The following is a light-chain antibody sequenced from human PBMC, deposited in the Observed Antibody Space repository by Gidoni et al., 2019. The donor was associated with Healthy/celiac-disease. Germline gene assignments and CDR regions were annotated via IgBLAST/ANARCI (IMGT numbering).Light chain of an antibody. CDR3: QQLNSYQIT. Sequence: DIQLTHSPSFLSASVGDRVTITCRASQGISSYLAWYQQKPGKALKLLIYAASTLQSGVPSRFSGSGSGTEFTLTISSLQPEDFATYYCQQLNSYQITFGQGTRLEIK. CDR2: AAS. J-gene: IGKJ5*01. CDR1: QGISSY. V-gene: IGKV1-9*01.